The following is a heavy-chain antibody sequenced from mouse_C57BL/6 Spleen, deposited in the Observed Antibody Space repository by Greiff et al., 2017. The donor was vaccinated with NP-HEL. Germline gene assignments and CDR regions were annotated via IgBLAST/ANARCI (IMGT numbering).Heavy chain of an antibody. CDR1: GYTFTTYP. Sequence: QVHVKQSGAELVKPGASVKMSCKASGYTFTTYPVEWMKQNHGKSLEWIGNFHPYNDDTKYNEKFKGKATLTVEKSSSTVYLELSRLTSDDSAVYYCARRSNYGYFDVWGTGTTVTVSS. J-gene: IGHJ1*03. CDR2: FHPYNDDT. V-gene: IGHV1-47*01. D-gene: IGHD2-5*01. CDR3: ARRSNYGYFDV.